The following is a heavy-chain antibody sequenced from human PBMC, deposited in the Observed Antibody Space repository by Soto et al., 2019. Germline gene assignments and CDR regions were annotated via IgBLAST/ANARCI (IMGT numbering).Heavy chain of an antibody. J-gene: IGHJ5*02. D-gene: IGHD2-2*01. V-gene: IGHV4-31*03. CDR1: GGSISSAGFY. Sequence: PSETLSLTCTVSGGSISSAGFYWSWIRQHPGKGLEWIGYIYYSGSTYYNPSLKSRVTISVDTSKNQFSLKLSSVTAADTAVYYCARGVVVVPAADNWFEPWGQGNLVTGS. CDR2: IYYSGST. CDR3: ARGVVVVPAADNWFEP.